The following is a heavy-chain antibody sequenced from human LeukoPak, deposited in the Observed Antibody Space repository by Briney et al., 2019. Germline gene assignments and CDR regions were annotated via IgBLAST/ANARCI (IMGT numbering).Heavy chain of an antibody. Sequence: GGSLRLSCVASGFTFSSYWMHWVRQAPRKGLVWVSRINGDGRNINYADSVRGRSTISRDNAKNTLYLQMNTLRVEDTAMYYCTRDLMDYDISTGLHHYYMDVWGQGTTVTVSS. CDR1: GFTFSSYW. D-gene: IGHD3-9*01. V-gene: IGHV3-74*01. CDR3: TRDLMDYDISTGLHHYYMDV. J-gene: IGHJ6*02. CDR2: INGDGRNI.